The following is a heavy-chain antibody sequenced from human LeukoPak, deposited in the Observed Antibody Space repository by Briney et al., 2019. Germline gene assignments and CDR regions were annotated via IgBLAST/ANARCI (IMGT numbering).Heavy chain of an antibody. V-gene: IGHV3-7*03. CDR1: GFTFSSYA. J-gene: IGHJ4*02. D-gene: IGHD3-10*01. Sequence: GGSLRLSCAASGFTFSSYATHWVRQAPGKGLGRVANIKQDGNAKYYVDSVKGRFTISRDNAKNSVYLQMNSLRAEDTAMYYCAREYGFGLWGQGTLVTVSS. CDR3: AREYGFGL. CDR2: IKQDGNAK.